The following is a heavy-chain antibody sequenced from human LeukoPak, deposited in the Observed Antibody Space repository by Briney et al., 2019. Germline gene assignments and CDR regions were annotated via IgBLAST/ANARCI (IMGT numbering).Heavy chain of an antibody. CDR3: ARAWGGASWAFFDQ. CDR1: GDSISSFY. J-gene: IGHJ4*02. Sequence: SETLSLTCTVSGDSISSFYWTWIRQPAGKGLEWIGRIYTSGSTNYNPSLKSRVTMSVDTSKNQFSLKLSSVTAEDTTVYYCARAWGGASWAFFDQWGQGTLVTVSS. D-gene: IGHD7-27*01. CDR2: IYTSGST. V-gene: IGHV4-4*07.